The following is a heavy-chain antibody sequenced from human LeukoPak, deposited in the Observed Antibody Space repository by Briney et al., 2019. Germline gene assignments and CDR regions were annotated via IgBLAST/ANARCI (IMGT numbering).Heavy chain of an antibody. Sequence: GRSLRLSCAASGFTFSNYNTNWVRQAPGKGLEWVSSISSSSSYIYYADSVKGRFTISRDNTKNSLYLQMNSLRAEDTAVYYCARDGPGLSYYFDYWGQGTLVTVSS. V-gene: IGHV3-21*01. CDR1: GFTFSNYN. CDR3: ARDGPGLSYYFDY. J-gene: IGHJ4*02. CDR2: ISSSSSYI. D-gene: IGHD3/OR15-3a*01.